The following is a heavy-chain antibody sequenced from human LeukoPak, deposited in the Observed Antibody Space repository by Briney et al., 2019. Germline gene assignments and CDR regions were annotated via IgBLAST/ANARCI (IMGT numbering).Heavy chain of an antibody. Sequence: ASVTVSCTASGYTFTSYDINWVRQATRQGLEWMGWMKHNSGNTGYAQKFQCRVTITRNTSIGTAYMELSSLRSEDTAVYYCARDLQIAAADTPYYYYMDVWGKGTTVTVSS. CDR2: MKHNSGNT. V-gene: IGHV1-8*03. D-gene: IGHD6-13*01. CDR1: GYTFTSYD. J-gene: IGHJ6*03. CDR3: ARDLQIAAADTPYYYYMDV.